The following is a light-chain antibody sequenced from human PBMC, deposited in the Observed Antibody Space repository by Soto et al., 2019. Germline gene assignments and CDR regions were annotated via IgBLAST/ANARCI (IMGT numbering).Light chain of an antibody. CDR2: TAS. CDR3: QQLNSYPIT. J-gene: IGKJ5*01. Sequence: IHLPQSPSYPSASVGNIINITWWASQGISSYLAWYQQKPGKAPKLMIYTASTLQSGVPSRFSGSESGTDVTLTISSLQPEDFATYYCQQLNSYPITFGQGTRLEI. V-gene: IGKV1-9*01. CDR1: QGISSY.